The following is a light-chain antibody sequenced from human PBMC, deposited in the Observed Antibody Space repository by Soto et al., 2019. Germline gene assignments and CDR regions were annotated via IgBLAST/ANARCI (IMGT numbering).Light chain of an antibody. Sequence: QSVLTQPPSVSAAPGQKVTISCSGSSSNIGNNYVSWYQQLPGTAPKLLIYDNNKRPSGIPDRFSGSKSGTSATLGITGLTTGAEEDYYCGTWDSSLSAHVVFGGGTKLTVL. J-gene: IGLJ2*01. CDR1: SSNIGNNY. V-gene: IGLV1-51*01. CDR2: DNN. CDR3: GTWDSSLSAHVV.